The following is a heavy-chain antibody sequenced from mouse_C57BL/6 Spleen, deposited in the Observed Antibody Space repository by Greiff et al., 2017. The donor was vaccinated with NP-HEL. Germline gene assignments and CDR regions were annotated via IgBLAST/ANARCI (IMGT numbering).Heavy chain of an antibody. CDR1: GFSLSTSGMG. D-gene: IGHD1-1*01. Sequence: QVTLKESGPGILQSSQTLSLTCSFSGFSLSTSGMGVSWIRQPSGKGLEWLAHIYWDDDKRYNPSLKRRLTISKDTSRNQVFLKITSVDTADTATYYCARNYGSSYYYAMDYWGQGTSVTVSS. J-gene: IGHJ4*01. CDR2: IYWDDDK. V-gene: IGHV8-12*01. CDR3: ARNYGSSYYYAMDY.